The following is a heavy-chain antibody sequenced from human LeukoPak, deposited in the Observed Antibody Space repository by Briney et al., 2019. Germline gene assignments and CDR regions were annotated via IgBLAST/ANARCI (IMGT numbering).Heavy chain of an antibody. J-gene: IGHJ5*02. CDR1: GFTFSSYS. Sequence: KSGGSLRLSCAASGFTFSSYSMNWVRQAPGKGLEWVSSISSSSSYIYYADSVKGRFTISRDNAKNSLYLQMNSLRAEDTAVYYCARGFPSSSRWFDPWGQGTLVTVSS. V-gene: IGHV3-21*01. CDR3: ARGFPSSSRWFDP. CDR2: ISSSSSYI. D-gene: IGHD6-6*01.